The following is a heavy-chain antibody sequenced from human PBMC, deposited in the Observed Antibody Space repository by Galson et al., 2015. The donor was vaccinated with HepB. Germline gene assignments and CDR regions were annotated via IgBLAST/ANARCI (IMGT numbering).Heavy chain of an antibody. CDR1: GFTFSSYG. D-gene: IGHD3-10*01. V-gene: IGHV3-30*18. CDR2: ISYDGSNK. Sequence: SLRLSCAASGFTFSSYGMHWVRQAPGKGLEWVAIISYDGSNKNYADSVKGRFTISRDNSKNTLFLQMNSLRPEDTAVYYCAKSLGSRFGELLIDYWGQGTLVTVSS. CDR3: AKSLGSRFGELLIDY. J-gene: IGHJ4*02.